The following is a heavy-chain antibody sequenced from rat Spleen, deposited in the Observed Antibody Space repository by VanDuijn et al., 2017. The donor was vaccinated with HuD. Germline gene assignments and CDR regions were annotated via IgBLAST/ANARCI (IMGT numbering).Heavy chain of an antibody. V-gene: IGHV5-31*01. CDR1: GFTFNNYW. CDR3: AKGGLWPHGVMDA. CDR2: ITSAGDTT. J-gene: IGHJ4*01. Sequence: EVQLVESGGGLVQPGRSLKLACIASGFTFNNYWMTWIRQAPGKGLEWVASITSAGDTTYYPDSVKGRFTISRDNAENTVYLQMNSLRSEDTATYYWAKGGLWPHGVMDAWGQGASVTVSS. D-gene: IGHD1-3*01.